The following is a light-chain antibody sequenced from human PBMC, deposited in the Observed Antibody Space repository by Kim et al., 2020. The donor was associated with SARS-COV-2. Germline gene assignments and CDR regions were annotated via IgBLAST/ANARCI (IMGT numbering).Light chain of an antibody. CDR2: GAS. J-gene: IGKJ2*03. V-gene: IGKV3-20*01. CDR1: QSVVARS. Sequence: WSPGERATLSCRASQSVVARSLAWYPKKPGPAPKLLIDGASSRAAGIPDRFSGSGSGTDFTLTISRLEPEDFAVYYCLQYISSPRSFGQGTKLEI. CDR3: LQYISSPRS.